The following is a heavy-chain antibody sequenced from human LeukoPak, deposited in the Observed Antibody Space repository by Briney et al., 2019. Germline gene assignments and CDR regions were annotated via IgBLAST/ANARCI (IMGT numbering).Heavy chain of an antibody. CDR3: AKDALSNGWSPDGWFDP. J-gene: IGHJ5*02. CDR2: IRSTANGYAT. V-gene: IGHV3-73*01. CDR1: GFTFSGSA. D-gene: IGHD6-19*01. Sequence: GGSLRLSCAASGFTFSGSALHWVRQASGKGLEWVGRIRSTANGYATAYAASVKGRFTISRDDSKNTLYLQMNSLRAEDTAVYYCAKDALSNGWSPDGWFDPWGQGTLVTVSS.